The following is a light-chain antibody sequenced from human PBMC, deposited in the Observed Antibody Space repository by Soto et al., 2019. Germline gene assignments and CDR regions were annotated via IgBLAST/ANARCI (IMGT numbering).Light chain of an antibody. J-gene: IGKJ2*01. Sequence: DIQLTQSPSFLSGSVGDRFTMTCRASQGINIFLAWFQQKPGKAPNLLISAASTLQSGVPSRFSGSGSETEFTLTITSLQPEDSATYYCQQRNSYPRTFGQGTKVDIK. CDR3: QQRNSYPRT. CDR1: QGINIF. CDR2: AAS. V-gene: IGKV1-9*01.